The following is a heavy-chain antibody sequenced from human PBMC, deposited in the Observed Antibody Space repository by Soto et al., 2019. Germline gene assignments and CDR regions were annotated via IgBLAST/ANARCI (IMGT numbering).Heavy chain of an antibody. Sequence: PGGSLRLSCAASGFTFSSYGMHWVRQAPGKGLEWVAVIWYDGSNKYYADSVKGRFTISRDNSKNTLYLQMNSLRAEDTAVYYCAREPRARLALFDYWGQGTLVTVSS. D-gene: IGHD6-6*01. CDR1: GFTFSSYG. CDR3: AREPRARLALFDY. CDR2: IWYDGSNK. J-gene: IGHJ4*02. V-gene: IGHV3-33*01.